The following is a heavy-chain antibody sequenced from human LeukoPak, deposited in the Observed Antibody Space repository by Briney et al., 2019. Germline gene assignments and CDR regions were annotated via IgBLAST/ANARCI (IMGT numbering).Heavy chain of an antibody. CDR3: AKSPPPTGVYNWFDP. CDR2: ISGSGGST. CDR1: GFTFSSYA. J-gene: IGHJ5*02. D-gene: IGHD2-8*01. V-gene: IGHV3-23*01. Sequence: GGSLRLSCAASGFTFSSYAMSWVRQAPGKGLEWVSAISGSGGSTYYADSVKGRFTISRDNSKNTLYLQMNSLRAEDTAVYYLAKSPPPTGVYNWFDPWGQGTLVTVSS.